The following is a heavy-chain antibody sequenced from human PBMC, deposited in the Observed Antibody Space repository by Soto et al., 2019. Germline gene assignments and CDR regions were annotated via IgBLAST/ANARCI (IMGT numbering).Heavy chain of an antibody. CDR2: INAGNGNT. D-gene: IGHD4-17*01. V-gene: IGHV1-3*01. CDR3: AREGDYAFDY. CDR1: GYTFTSYA. Sequence: ASVKVSCKASGYTFTSYAMYWVRQAPGQRLEWMGWINAGNGNTKYSQKLQGRVTITRDTSASTAYMELSSLRSEDTAVYYCAREGDYAFDYWGQGTLVTVSS. J-gene: IGHJ4*02.